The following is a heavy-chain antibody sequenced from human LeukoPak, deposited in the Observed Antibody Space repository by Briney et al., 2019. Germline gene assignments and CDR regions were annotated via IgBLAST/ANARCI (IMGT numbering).Heavy chain of an antibody. CDR3: ARVSYARSPYDYGDYYFDY. V-gene: IGHV4-34*01. Sequence: SETLSLTCAVYGGSFSGYYWSWIRQPPGKGLEWIGEINHSGSTNYNPSLKSRVTISVDTSKNQFSLKLSSVTAADTAVYYCARVSYARSPYDYGDYYFDYWGQGTLVTVSS. D-gene: IGHD4-17*01. CDR2: INHSGST. J-gene: IGHJ4*02. CDR1: GGSFSGYY.